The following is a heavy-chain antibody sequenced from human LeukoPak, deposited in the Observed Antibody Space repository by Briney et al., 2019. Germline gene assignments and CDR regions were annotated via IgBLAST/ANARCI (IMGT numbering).Heavy chain of an antibody. J-gene: IGHJ2*01. Sequence: PSETLSLTCTVSGDSFSSVTDYWAWIRQPPGKGLEWIASGDYSGGAYYNPSLESRVAISTYMSKNQFHLKLTPVTAADTAVYYCARDTGGYSSGWFLGSWYFDLWGRGTLVTVSS. CDR2: GDYSGGA. V-gene: IGHV4-39*06. CDR1: GDSFSSVTDY. CDR3: ARDTGGYSSGWFLGSWYFDL. D-gene: IGHD6-19*01.